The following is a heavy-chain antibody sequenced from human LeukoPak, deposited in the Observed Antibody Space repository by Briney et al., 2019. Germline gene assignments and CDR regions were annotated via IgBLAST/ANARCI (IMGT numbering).Heavy chain of an antibody. CDR1: GGSISSGGYY. J-gene: IGHJ4*02. Sequence: SQTLSLTCTVSGGSISSGGYYWSWIRQPPGKGLEWIGEINHSGSTNYNPSLKSRVTISVDTSKNQFSLKLSSVTAADTAVYYCARPRRWLQLYYFDYWGQGTLVTVSS. CDR2: INHSGST. D-gene: IGHD5-24*01. V-gene: IGHV4-30-2*01. CDR3: ARPRRWLQLYYFDY.